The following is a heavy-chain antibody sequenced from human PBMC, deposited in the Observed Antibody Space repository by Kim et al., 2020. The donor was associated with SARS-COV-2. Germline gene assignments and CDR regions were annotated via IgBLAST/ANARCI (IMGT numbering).Heavy chain of an antibody. D-gene: IGHD4-17*01. J-gene: IGHJ4*02. Sequence: ATYADSVKGRFTISRDNAKNIVDLQRNSLTAEDTAVYYWGRASVTTASDYWGQGPLVSVSS. V-gene: IGHV3-74*01. CDR2: A. CDR3: GRASVTTASDY.